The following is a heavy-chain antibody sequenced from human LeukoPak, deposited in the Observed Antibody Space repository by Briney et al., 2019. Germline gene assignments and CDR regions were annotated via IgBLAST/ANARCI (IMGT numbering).Heavy chain of an antibody. V-gene: IGHV1-2*04. J-gene: IGHJ5*02. D-gene: IGHD3-10*01. Sequence: GAPVKVSCKASGYTFTGYYMHWVRQAPGQGLECMGWINPNNGGTNYAQKFQGWVTMTRDTSISTAYMELSRLRSDDTAVYYCARLGGYYGSGSYSNWFDPWGQGTLVTVSS. CDR3: ARLGGYYGSGSYSNWFDP. CDR2: INPNNGGT. CDR1: GYTFTGYY.